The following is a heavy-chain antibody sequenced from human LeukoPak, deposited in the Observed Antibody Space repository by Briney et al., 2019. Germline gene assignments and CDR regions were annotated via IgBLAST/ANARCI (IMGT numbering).Heavy chain of an antibody. CDR1: GGSISNNDYY. D-gene: IGHD6-13*01. V-gene: IGHV4-61*09. CDR2: IYSSGST. J-gene: IGHJ4*02. CDR3: ATTPRYSSIASDF. Sequence: SETLSLTCTVSGGSISNNDYYWSWVRQPAGRGLEWLGHIYSSGSTSYNPSLKSRVTISADTSENQLSLKLSSVTAADTAVYFCATTPRYSSIASDFWGQGTLVTVSS.